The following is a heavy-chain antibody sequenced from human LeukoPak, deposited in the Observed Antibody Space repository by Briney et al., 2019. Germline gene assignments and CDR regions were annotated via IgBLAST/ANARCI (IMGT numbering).Heavy chain of an antibody. CDR2: MRFDGSNK. CDR1: GFTFSSYG. Sequence: GGSLRLSCAGSGFTFSSYGMHWVRQAPGKGLEWVAFMRFDGSNKYYADSVKGRFTISRDNSKNTLYLQVTSLRAEDTAVYYCAKDFSVYYYDSRVLDYWGQGTLVTVSS. D-gene: IGHD3-22*01. J-gene: IGHJ4*02. V-gene: IGHV3-30*02. CDR3: AKDFSVYYYDSRVLDY.